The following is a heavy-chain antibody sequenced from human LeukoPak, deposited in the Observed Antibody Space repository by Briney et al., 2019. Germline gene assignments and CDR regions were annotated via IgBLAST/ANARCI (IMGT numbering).Heavy chain of an antibody. CDR3: AREFWLVRPRGMDV. CDR1: GYTFTGYY. CDR2: INPNSGGT. D-gene: IGHD6-19*01. V-gene: IGHV1-2*04. Sequence: ASVKVSCKASGYTFTGYYTHWVRQDPGQGLEWMGWINPNSGGTNYAQKFQGWVTMTRDTSISTAYMELSRLRSDDTAVYYCAREFWLVRPRGMDVWGKGTTVTVSS. J-gene: IGHJ6*04.